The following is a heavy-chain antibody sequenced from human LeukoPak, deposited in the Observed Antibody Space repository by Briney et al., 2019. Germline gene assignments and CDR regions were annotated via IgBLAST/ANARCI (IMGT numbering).Heavy chain of an antibody. CDR3: ARAPYRSSSIY. D-gene: IGHD6-6*01. CDR1: GYTFTNFG. J-gene: IGHJ4*02. CDR2: ISGNNGNT. V-gene: IGHV1-18*01. Sequence: GASVKVSCKASGYTFTNFGITWVRQAPGQGLEWMGWISGNNGNTNYAQKVQGRVTMTTDTSTSTAYMELRGLRSDDTAVYYCARAPYRSSSIYWGQGTLVTVSS.